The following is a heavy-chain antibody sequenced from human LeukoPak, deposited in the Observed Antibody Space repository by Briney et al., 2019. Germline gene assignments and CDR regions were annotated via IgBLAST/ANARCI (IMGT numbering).Heavy chain of an antibody. CDR1: GFTFEDYG. CDR2: ISWNSGTV. D-gene: IGHD3-9*01. CDR3: ARLDWYYYMDV. J-gene: IGHJ6*03. Sequence: GGSLRLSCAASGFTFEDYGMHWVRQAPGKGLEWVSGISWNSGTVAYADSLKGRFTISRDNAKNSLYLQMNSLRAEDTALYYCARLDWYYYMDVWGKGTTVTVSS. V-gene: IGHV3-9*01.